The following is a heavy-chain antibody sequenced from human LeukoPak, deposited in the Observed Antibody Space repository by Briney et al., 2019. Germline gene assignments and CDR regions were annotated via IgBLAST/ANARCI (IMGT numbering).Heavy chain of an antibody. D-gene: IGHD4-11*01. CDR2: INHSGST. Sequence: SETLSLTCAVYGGSFSGYYWSWIRQPPGKGLEWIGEINHSGSTNCNPSLKSRVTISVDTSKNQFSLKLSSVTAADTAVYYCARGPNVTTRLYFDYWGQGTLVTVSS. CDR3: ARGPNVTTRLYFDY. J-gene: IGHJ4*02. V-gene: IGHV4-34*01. CDR1: GGSFSGYY.